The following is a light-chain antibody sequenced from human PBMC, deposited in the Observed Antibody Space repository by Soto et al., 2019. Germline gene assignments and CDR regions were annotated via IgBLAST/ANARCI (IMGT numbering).Light chain of an antibody. Sequence: DTQMTQSPSSLSASVGDRVTIICRSSQFMSTYLNWYQLKPGRAPKLLIYAASSVQSGVPSRFSGSASGTDFTLTITNLQPEDSATYSCQQSYSVPLTFGGGTKVEI. CDR2: AAS. V-gene: IGKV1-39*01. CDR3: QQSYSVPLT. J-gene: IGKJ4*01. CDR1: QFMSTY.